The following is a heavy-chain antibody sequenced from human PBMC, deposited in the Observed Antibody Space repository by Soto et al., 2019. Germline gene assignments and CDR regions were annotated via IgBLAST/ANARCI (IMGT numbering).Heavy chain of an antibody. CDR3: APPNQTSTTNCNDAFDI. J-gene: IGHJ3*02. CDR1: GGAFSGYY. CDR2: INHSGST. V-gene: IGHV4-34*01. D-gene: IGHD2-2*01. Sequence: PSETLSLTCAVYGGAFSGYYWSWIRQPPGKGLEWIGEINHSGSTNYNPSLKSRVTISVDTSKHQFSLKLRSVTAADTAAYYCAPPNQTSTTNCNDAFDIPGNGTMVTVS.